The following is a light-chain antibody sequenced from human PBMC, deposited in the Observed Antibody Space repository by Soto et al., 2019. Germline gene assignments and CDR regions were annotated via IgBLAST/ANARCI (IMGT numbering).Light chain of an antibody. CDR3: LQHYSSPPT. J-gene: IGKJ1*01. Sequence: DVQMTQSPSSVSASVGDRVTLTCRASQVISNSLAWYQQKPGKAPRLLIYAAFNLQGGVPSRFSGSGSGTDFFLTISSLQPEDFATYFCLQHYSSPPTFGQGTKLEIK. CDR1: QVISNS. CDR2: AAF. V-gene: IGKV1-12*01.